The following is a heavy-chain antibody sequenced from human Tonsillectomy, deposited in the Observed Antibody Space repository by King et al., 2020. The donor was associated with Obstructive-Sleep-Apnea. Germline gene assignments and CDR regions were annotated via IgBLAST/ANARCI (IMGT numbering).Heavy chain of an antibody. V-gene: IGHV3-21*01. D-gene: IGHD3-3*01. CDR3: AREGSFTIFGAVMGAFDI. Sequence: VQLVESGGGLVKPGGSLRLSCAASGFTFSTYTMNWVRQAPGKGLEWVSSIASSRNNIYYADSVKGRFTISRDNAKNSLYLQMNSLRAEDTAVYYCAREGSFTIFGAVMGAFDIWGQGTMVTVSS. CDR1: GFTFSTYT. J-gene: IGHJ3*02. CDR2: IASSRNNI.